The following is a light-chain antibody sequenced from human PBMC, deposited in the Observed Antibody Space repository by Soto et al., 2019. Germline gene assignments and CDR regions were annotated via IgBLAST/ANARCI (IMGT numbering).Light chain of an antibody. CDR3: QQRSNWPLT. J-gene: IGKJ4*01. CDR1: QSVTSF. V-gene: IGKV3-11*01. Sequence: PGARATLSCRASQSVTSFLAWYQQKPGQAPRLLIYDVSHRATGIPARFSGSGSGTDFTLTISSLEPEDFAVYYCQQRSNWPLTFGGGTKVEIK. CDR2: DVS.